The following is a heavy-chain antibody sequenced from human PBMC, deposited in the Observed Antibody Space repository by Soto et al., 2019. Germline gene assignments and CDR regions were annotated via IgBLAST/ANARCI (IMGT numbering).Heavy chain of an antibody. Sequence: GSVKVFCKASGNTFTRYYKDLGRQVPGQGLEWMGLINPSGGRTSNAQKCRGRVTMTRDTSTSTGYMKLSSLRSEDTAVYYCARDKPGSSGYFGEGYYYYGMDVWGQGTTVTVSS. CDR1: GNTFTRYY. CDR3: ARDKPGSSGYFGEGYYYYGMDV. D-gene: IGHD3-22*01. J-gene: IGHJ6*02. CDR2: INPSGGRT. V-gene: IGHV1-46*01.